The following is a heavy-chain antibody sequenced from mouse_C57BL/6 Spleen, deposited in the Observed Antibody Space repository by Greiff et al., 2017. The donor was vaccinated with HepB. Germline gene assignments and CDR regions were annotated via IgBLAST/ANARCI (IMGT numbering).Heavy chain of an antibody. J-gene: IGHJ4*01. V-gene: IGHV1-55*01. Sequence: QVHVKQPGAELVKPGASVKMSCKASGYTFTSYWITWVKQRPGQGLEWIGDIYPGSGSTNYNEKFKSKATLTVDTSSSTAYMQLSSLTSEDSAVYYCARNYYGSSYQGDYWGQGTSVTVSS. CDR3: ARNYYGSSYQGDY. CDR2: IYPGSGST. CDR1: GYTFTSYW. D-gene: IGHD1-1*01.